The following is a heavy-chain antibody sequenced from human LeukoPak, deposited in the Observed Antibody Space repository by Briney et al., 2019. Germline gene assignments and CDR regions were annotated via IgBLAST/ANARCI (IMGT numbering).Heavy chain of an antibody. CDR2: INPNSGGT. CDR3: ARGPYYDFWSGYSYYYYYMDV. Sequence: GASVKVSCKASGNTFTSYDINWVRQATGQGLEWMGWINPNSGGTNYAQKFQGRVTMTRDTSISTAYMELSRLRSDDTAVYYCARGPYYDFWSGYSYYYYYMDVWGKGTTVTVSS. J-gene: IGHJ6*03. D-gene: IGHD3-3*01. CDR1: GNTFTSYD. V-gene: IGHV1-2*02.